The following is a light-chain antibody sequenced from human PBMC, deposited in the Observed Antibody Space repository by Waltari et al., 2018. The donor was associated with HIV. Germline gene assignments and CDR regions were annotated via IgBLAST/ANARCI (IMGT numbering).Light chain of an antibody. CDR1: QSIFYRSNSKNY. J-gene: IGKJ4*01. CDR3: QQYYNTPLT. V-gene: IGKV4-1*01. CDR2: WSS. Sequence: DIVVTQSSDSLAVSLGERATINCRSSQSIFYRSNSKNYFAWYQQKEGQPHKQLMGWSSTRETGVPDRFSGSGSGTDFTLTISSLQAEDVAIYYCQQYYNTPLTFGGGTKVEI.